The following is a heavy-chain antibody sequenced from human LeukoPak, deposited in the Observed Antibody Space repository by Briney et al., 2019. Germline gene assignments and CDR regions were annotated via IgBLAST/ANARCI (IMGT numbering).Heavy chain of an antibody. V-gene: IGHV4-39*07. J-gene: IGHJ3*02. CDR3: ARDGWLPDDASDI. CDR2: IYYSGST. Sequence: PSETLSLTCTVSGGSISSSSYYWGWIRQPPGKGLEWIGSIYYSGSTNYNPSLKSRVTISVDTSKNQFSLKLSSVTAADTAVYYCARDGWLPDDASDIWGQGTMVTVSS. CDR1: GGSISSSSYY. D-gene: IGHD5-12*01.